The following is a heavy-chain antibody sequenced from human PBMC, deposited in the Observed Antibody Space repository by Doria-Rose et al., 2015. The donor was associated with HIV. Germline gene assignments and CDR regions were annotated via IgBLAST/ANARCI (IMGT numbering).Heavy chain of an antibody. Sequence: YAMSWVRQAPGKGLEWVSAISGSGGSRYYAGSVKGRFTISRDNSKDTVYLQMNSLRAEDSAIYYCAKPEYSSSDFDYWGQGTLVTVSS. CDR3: AKPEYSSSDFDY. CDR2: ISGSGGSR. D-gene: IGHD3-22*01. V-gene: IGHV3-23*01. CDR1: YA. J-gene: IGHJ4*02.